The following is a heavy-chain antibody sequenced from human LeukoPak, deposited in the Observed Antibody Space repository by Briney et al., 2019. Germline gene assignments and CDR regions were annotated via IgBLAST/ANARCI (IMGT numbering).Heavy chain of an antibody. CDR2: IIPIFGTA. Sequence: GASVKLCCNASGGTFSSYANSWVRQAPGQGLEWMGGIIPIFGTANYAQKFQGRVTITTDESTSTAYMELSSLRSEDTAVYYCARATGSSSSNYYYYYYMDVWGKGTTVTVSS. V-gene: IGHV1-69*05. D-gene: IGHD6-6*01. CDR1: GGTFSSYA. J-gene: IGHJ6*03. CDR3: ARATGSSSSNYYYYYYMDV.